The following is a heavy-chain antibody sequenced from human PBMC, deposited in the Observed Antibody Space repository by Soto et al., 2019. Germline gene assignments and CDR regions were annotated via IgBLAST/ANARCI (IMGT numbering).Heavy chain of an antibody. CDR1: GGSISSGDYY. Sequence: TSETLSLTCTVSGGSISSGDYYWSWIRQHPGKGLEWIGYIFYGGSTYYNPSLKSRLTTSVDTSKNQFSLKLNSVTAADTAVYYCANFKGYGDRLESWGQGTLVTVSS. J-gene: IGHJ4*02. CDR3: ANFKGYGDRLES. V-gene: IGHV4-31*03. CDR2: IFYGGST. D-gene: IGHD5-12*01.